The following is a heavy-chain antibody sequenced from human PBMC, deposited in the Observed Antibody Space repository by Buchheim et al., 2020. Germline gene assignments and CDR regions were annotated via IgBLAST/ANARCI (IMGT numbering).Heavy chain of an antibody. CDR2: IYYSGST. D-gene: IGHD2-2*02. CDR3: ARGSPVPAAILGFGGWFDP. J-gene: IGHJ5*02. CDR1: GGSISSGGYY. Sequence: QVQLQESGPGLVKPSQTLSLTCTVSGGSISSGGYYWSWIRQHPGKGLEWIGYIYYSGSTYYNPSLKSQVTISVDTSKNQFSLKLSSVTAADTAVYYCARGSPVPAAILGFGGWFDPWGQGTL. V-gene: IGHV4-31*01.